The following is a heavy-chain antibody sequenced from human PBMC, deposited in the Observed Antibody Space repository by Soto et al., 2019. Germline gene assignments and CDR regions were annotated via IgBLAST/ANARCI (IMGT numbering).Heavy chain of an antibody. CDR3: ANFLARCTYYDLPLPFDI. CDR2: ISYDGSNE. D-gene: IGHD3-3*01. J-gene: IGHJ3*02. V-gene: IGHV3-30*18. CDR1: GFTFSSYG. Sequence: QVQLVESGGGVVQPGRSLRLSWAASGFTFSSYGMHWVRQAPGKGLEWVALISYDGSNEYYADSVKGRFTVSRDNSKNTLFLQMHSLGAEDTAVYCCANFLARCTYYDLPLPFDIGGQGTMVTVSS.